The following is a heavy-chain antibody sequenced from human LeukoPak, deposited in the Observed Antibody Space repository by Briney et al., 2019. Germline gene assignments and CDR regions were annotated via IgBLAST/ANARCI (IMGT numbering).Heavy chain of an antibody. D-gene: IGHD4-17*01. CDR3: ARDPPSTVTTFDY. CDR2: INPNSGGT. V-gene: IGHV1-2*02. Sequence: ASVKVSCKASGYTFTGYYMHWVRQAPGQGLEWMGWINPNSGGTNYAQKFQGRVTMTTDTSTSTAYMELRSLRSDDTAVYYCARDPPSTVTTFDYWGQGTLLTVSS. CDR1: GYTFTGYY. J-gene: IGHJ4*02.